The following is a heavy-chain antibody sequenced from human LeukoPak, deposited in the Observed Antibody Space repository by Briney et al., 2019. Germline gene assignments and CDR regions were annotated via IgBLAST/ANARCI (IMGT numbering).Heavy chain of an antibody. D-gene: IGHD7-27*01. Sequence: PGGSLRLSCAASGFTFSSYAMHWVRQAPGKGLEWVAVISYDGSNKYYADSVKGRFTISRDNSKNTLYLQMNSLRAEDTAVYYCASGLTGFDYWGQGTLVTVSS. CDR2: ISYDGSNK. CDR1: GFTFSSYA. V-gene: IGHV3-30-3*01. J-gene: IGHJ4*02. CDR3: ASGLTGFDY.